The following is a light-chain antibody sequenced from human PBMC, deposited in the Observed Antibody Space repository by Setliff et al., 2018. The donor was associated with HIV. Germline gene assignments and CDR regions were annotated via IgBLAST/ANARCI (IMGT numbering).Light chain of an antibody. CDR1: SSDVGSYNL. J-gene: IGLJ2*01. Sequence: QSVLTQPASVSGSPGQSITISCTGTSSDVGSYNLVSWYQQHPGKAPKLMIYGVIKRSSGVSNRFSGSKSGDTASLTISGLQAEDEADYFCSSYTSYNSFLIFGGGTKVTVL. CDR3: SSYTSYNSFLI. V-gene: IGLV2-14*02. CDR2: GVI.